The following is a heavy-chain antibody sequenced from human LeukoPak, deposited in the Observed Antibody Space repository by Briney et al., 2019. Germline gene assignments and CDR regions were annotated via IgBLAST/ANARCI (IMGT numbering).Heavy chain of an antibody. J-gene: IGHJ5*01. Sequence: SETLSLTCTVSGGSISSYYWSWIRQPPGKGLEWIGYIYTSGSTNYNPSLKSRVTISVDTSKNQFSLKLSSVTAADTAVYYCARLHHYYDFWSGYKNWFDPWGKGTSVTVSS. D-gene: IGHD3-3*01. CDR1: GGSISSYY. CDR3: ARLHHYYDFWSGYKNWFDP. V-gene: IGHV4-4*09. CDR2: IYTSGST.